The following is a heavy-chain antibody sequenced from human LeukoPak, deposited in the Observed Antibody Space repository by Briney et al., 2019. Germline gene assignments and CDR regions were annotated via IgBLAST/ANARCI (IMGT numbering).Heavy chain of an antibody. CDR1: GGSMFSYY. Sequence: SQTLSLTCSVSGGSMFSYYWNWIRQPPGKGLEWIGYIYSNGITKYSPSLRSRGTISFATSRNQFSLRLTSVTAADTAIYYCARRAYYDSSGYHPTSGYFDLWGRGTLVTVSS. D-gene: IGHD3-22*01. V-gene: IGHV4-4*08. J-gene: IGHJ2*01. CDR2: IYSNGIT. CDR3: ARRAYYDSSGYHPTSGYFDL.